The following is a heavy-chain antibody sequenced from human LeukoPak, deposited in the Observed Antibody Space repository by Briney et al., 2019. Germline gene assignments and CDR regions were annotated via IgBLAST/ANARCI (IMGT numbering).Heavy chain of an antibody. CDR3: ARAKYSGSWYPHY. D-gene: IGHD6-13*01. CDR1: GYTFTGYY. Sequence: ASVKVSCKASGYTFTGYYMHWVRQAPGQGLEWMGWINPNSGGTNYAQKFQGRVTMTRDTSISTAYMELSRLRSDDTAVYYCARAKYSGSWYPHYWGQGTLVTVSS. V-gene: IGHV1-2*02. CDR2: INPNSGGT. J-gene: IGHJ4*02.